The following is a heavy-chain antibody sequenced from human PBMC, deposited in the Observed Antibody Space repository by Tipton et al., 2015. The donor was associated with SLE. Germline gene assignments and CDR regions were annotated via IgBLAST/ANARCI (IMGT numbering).Heavy chain of an antibody. CDR1: GFTFSSYA. Sequence: SLRLSCAASGFTFSSYAMSWVRQAPGKGLEWVSAISGSGGSTYYADSVKGRFTISRDNSKNTLYLQMNSLRAEDTAVYYCAKGKSGSYSLFDYWGQGTLVTVSS. D-gene: IGHD3-10*01. CDR2: ISGSGGST. CDR3: AKGKSGSYSLFDY. J-gene: IGHJ4*02. V-gene: IGHV3-23*01.